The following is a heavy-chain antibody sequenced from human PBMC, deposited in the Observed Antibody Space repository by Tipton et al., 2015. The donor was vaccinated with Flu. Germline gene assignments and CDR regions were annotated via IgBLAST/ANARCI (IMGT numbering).Heavy chain of an antibody. Sequence: TLSLTCAVSGDSISSDFCWGWIRQFPGKGLEWIGTVSRTGSAIYNPSLKRRVTISIDTSKNQFSLNMRSVTAADMAVYYCARRVYSNYVSDPKSWFDPWGQGTLVAVSS. CDR1: GDSISSDFC. J-gene: IGHJ5*02. CDR2: VSRTGSA. CDR3: ARRVYSNYVSDPKSWFDP. D-gene: IGHD4-11*01. V-gene: IGHV4-38-2*01.